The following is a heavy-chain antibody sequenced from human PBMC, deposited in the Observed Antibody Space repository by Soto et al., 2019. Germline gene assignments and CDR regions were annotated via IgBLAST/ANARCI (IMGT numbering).Heavy chain of an antibody. CDR2: ISYDGSNK. Sequence: QVQLVESGGGVVQPGRSLRLSCAASGFTFSSYAMHWVRQAPGKGLEWVAVISYDGSNKYYADSVKGRFTISRDNSKNTLYLQMNSLRAEDTAVYYCARGWGDHFDIWGQGTMVTVSS. D-gene: IGHD3-16*01. CDR3: ARGWGDHFDI. J-gene: IGHJ3*02. V-gene: IGHV3-30-3*01. CDR1: GFTFSSYA.